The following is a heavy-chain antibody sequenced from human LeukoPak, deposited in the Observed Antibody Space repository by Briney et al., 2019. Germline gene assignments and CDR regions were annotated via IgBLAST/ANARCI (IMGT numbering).Heavy chain of an antibody. Sequence: SETLSLTCTDSGGSISSYYWSWIRQPPGKGLEWIGYIYYSGSTNYNPSLKSRVTISVDTSKNQFSLKLSSVTAADTAVYYCARGAARPHYWGQGTLVTVSS. CDR3: ARGAARPHY. J-gene: IGHJ4*02. D-gene: IGHD6-6*01. CDR1: GGSISSYY. CDR2: IYYSGST. V-gene: IGHV4-59*01.